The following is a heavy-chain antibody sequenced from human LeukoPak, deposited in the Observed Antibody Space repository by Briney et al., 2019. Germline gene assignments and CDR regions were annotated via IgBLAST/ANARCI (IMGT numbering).Heavy chain of an antibody. V-gene: IGHV4-38-2*01. CDR1: GYSISSGYY. CDR3: ASQRSYYGSGVCFDY. CDR2: IYHSGST. J-gene: IGHJ4*01. D-gene: IGHD3-10*01. Sequence: PSETLSLTCAVSGYSISSGYYWGWIRRPPGKGLEWIGSIYHSGSTYYNPSLKSRVTISVDTSKNQFSLKLSSETAADTAVYYCASQRSYYGSGVCFDYWGQGTLVTVSS.